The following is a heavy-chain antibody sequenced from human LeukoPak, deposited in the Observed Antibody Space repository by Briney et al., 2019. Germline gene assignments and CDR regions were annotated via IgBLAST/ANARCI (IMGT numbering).Heavy chain of an antibody. V-gene: IGHV3-30*02. D-gene: IGHD6-6*01. CDR1: GFTFSSYG. CDR3: AKIAYYSSSFGVDY. J-gene: IGHJ4*02. Sequence: GGSLRLSCAASGFTFSSYGMHWVRQAPGKGLEWVAFIRYDGSNKYYADSVKGRLTISKDNSKNTLYLQMNSLRAEDTAVYYCAKIAYYSSSFGVDYWGQGTLVTVSS. CDR2: IRYDGSNK.